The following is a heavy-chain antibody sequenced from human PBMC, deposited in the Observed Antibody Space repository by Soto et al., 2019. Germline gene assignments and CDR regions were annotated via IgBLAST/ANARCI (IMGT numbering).Heavy chain of an antibody. D-gene: IGHD6-6*01. CDR2: ISSSSSYI. V-gene: IGHV3-21*01. CDR3: ASSRAARTYYYYGMDV. Sequence: VGSLRLSCAASGFTFSSYSMNWVRQAPGKGLEWVSSISSSSSYIYYADSVKGRFTISRDNAKNSLYLQMNSLRAEDAAVYYCASSRAARTYYYYGMDVWGQGTTVTVSS. CDR1: GFTFSSYS. J-gene: IGHJ6*02.